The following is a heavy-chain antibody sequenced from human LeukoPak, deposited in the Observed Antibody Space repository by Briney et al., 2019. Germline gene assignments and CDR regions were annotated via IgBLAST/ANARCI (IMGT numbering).Heavy chain of an antibody. V-gene: IGHV1-69*13. CDR2: IIPTFGTA. CDR3: ARDAGDYGDYGGGYYYMDV. D-gene: IGHD4-17*01. J-gene: IGHJ6*03. Sequence: ASVTVSCKASGGIFSGYAISWVRQAPGQGLEWMGGIIPTFGTANYAQNFQGRVTITADESTSTAYMELSSLRSDDTAVYYCARDAGDYGDYGGGYYYMDVWGKGTTVSVSS. CDR1: GGIFSGYA.